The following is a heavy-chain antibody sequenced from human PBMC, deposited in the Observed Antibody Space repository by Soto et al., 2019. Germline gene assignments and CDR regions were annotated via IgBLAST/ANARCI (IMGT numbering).Heavy chain of an antibody. J-gene: IGHJ4*02. Sequence: GVSLRLCWVASGFNCSKYGVAWVRQAREKVLERVSSISGSGRGSRPYYADSVQGRFTISRDHSKNIVSLQMDSLRVDDTAVYYCTRERSLVSFVFDYWDPGTLVTVSS. CDR2: ISGSGRGSRP. CDR3: TRERSLVSFVFDY. CDR1: GFNCSKYG. V-gene: IGHV3-23*01. D-gene: IGHD3-16*01.